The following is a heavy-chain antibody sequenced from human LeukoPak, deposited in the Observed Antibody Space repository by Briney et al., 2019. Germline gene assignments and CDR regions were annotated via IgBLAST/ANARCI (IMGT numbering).Heavy chain of an antibody. CDR1: GFTFSSYA. CDR3: ARVHVVDRRYYDFWSAVSPYFDY. Sequence: PGGSLRLSCAASGFTFSSYAMSWVRQAPGKGLEWVSAISGSGGSTYYADSVKGRFTISRDNSKNTLYLQMNSLRAEDTAVYYCARVHVVDRRYYDFWSAVSPYFDYWGQGTLVTVSS. D-gene: IGHD3-3*01. CDR2: ISGSGGST. V-gene: IGHV3-23*01. J-gene: IGHJ4*02.